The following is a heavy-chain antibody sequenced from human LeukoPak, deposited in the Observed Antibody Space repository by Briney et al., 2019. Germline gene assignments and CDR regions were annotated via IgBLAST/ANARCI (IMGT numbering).Heavy chain of an antibody. J-gene: IGHJ5*02. Sequence: LGESLQISCKGSGYSFTSYWIGWGRPLPGKGLEWMGIIYPSDSDTRYSPSFQGQVTISADMSISTAYLQWSSLKASDTAMYYCARHGNYYGSGSYFYNWFDPWGQGTLVTVSS. D-gene: IGHD3-10*01. CDR2: IYPSDSDT. CDR1: GYSFTSYW. V-gene: IGHV5-51*01. CDR3: ARHGNYYGSGSYFYNWFDP.